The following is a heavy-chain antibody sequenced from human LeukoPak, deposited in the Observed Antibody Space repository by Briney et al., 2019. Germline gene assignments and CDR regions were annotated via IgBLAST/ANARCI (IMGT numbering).Heavy chain of an antibody. CDR1: GYTFTSNY. CDR2: ISPSGGST. V-gene: IGHV1-46*01. D-gene: IGHD2-21*02. CDR3: ARDNSVRDTAWWFDP. J-gene: IGHJ5*02. Sequence: ASVKVSCKAFGYTFTSNYMHWARQAPGQGPEWMGVISPSGGSTTYAQKFQGRVTLTRDVSTSTDYLELSSLRSEDTAVDYCARDNSVRDTAWWFDPWGQGTLVTVSS.